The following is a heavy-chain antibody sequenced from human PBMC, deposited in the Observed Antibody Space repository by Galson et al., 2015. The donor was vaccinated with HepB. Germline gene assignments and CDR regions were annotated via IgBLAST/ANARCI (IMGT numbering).Heavy chain of an antibody. CDR2: IDSGGLIT. D-gene: IGHD6-6*01. V-gene: IGHV3-48*01. J-gene: IGHJ4*02. Sequence: SLRLSCAASGFTFSSYSMNWARQAPGKGLEWVSYIDSGGLITRHADSVKGRFTVSRDKAKDSLFLQMNSLRVEDTAIYYCARAVRTSMTAGLDYWGQGTLVTVSS. CDR3: ARAVRTSMTAGLDY. CDR1: GFTFSSYS.